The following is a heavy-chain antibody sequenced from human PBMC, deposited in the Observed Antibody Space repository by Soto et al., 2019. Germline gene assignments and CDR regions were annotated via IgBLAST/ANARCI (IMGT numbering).Heavy chain of an antibody. Sequence: QVQLQELGTGQVKPSQTLSLTCTVSGGSISSGGYYWSWIRRHPGKGLEWIGYIYYSGSTYYNPSLKSRVTISVDTSKNRFSLKLSSVTVADTGVYYCAARYFYDSSGYYDYFDYWGQGTLVTVSS. D-gene: IGHD3-22*01. V-gene: IGHV4-31*03. CDR2: IYYSGST. J-gene: IGHJ4*02. CDR1: GGSISSGGYY. CDR3: AARYFYDSSGYYDYFDY.